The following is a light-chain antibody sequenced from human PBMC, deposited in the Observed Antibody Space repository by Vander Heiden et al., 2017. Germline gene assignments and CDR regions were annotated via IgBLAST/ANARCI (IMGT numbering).Light chain of an antibody. CDR2: EDN. CDR1: SSNIGSNY. J-gene: IGLJ2*01. CDR3: GTWDSSLRVVV. V-gene: IGLV1-51*02. Sequence: QSVLTQPPSVSAAPGQKVTISCSGRSSNIGSNYVSWYQQLPGTAPKLFIFEDNQRPSGIPDRFSASKSGTSATLGITGVQTGDEADYYCGTWDSSLRVVVFGGGTKLTVL.